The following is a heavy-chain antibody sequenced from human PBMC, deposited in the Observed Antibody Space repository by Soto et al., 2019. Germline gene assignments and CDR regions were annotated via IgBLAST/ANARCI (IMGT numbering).Heavy chain of an antibody. V-gene: IGHV1-24*01. Sequence: ASVKVSCKVSGYSLSDLSIHWVQQAPGKGPEWMGGLDAEDGETIYAQKLQGRGTMTEDTSTDTAYMELSSLTSEDTAMYYCATLPRTIERTPAAIWSFDSWGQGTLVTVSS. J-gene: IGHJ4*02. CDR1: GYSLSDLS. CDR3: ATLPRTIERTPAAIWSFDS. D-gene: IGHD2-2*01. CDR2: LDAEDGET.